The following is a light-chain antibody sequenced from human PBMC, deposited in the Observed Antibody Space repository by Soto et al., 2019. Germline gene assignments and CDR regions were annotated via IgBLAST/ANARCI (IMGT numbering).Light chain of an antibody. J-gene: IGLJ1*01. CDR2: DVS. CDR3: SSDTSSILYV. CDR1: SSDVGGYNY. V-gene: IGLV2-14*01. Sequence: QSALTQPASVSGSPGPSITISCTGTSSDVGGYNYVSWYQQHPGKPPKLMIYDVSNRPSGVANRFSGSKSGNTASLTISGLQAEDEADYYCSSDTSSILYVFGTGTKSPS.